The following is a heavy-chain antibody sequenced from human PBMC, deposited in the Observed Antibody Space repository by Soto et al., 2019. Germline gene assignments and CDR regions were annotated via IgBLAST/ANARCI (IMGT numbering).Heavy chain of an antibody. Sequence: QVQLVESGGGLIKPGGSLRLSCAASGFTFSDYYMSWIRQAPGKGLEWVSYISSSGSTIYYADSVKGRFTISRDNAKNSLYLQMNSLRAEDTAVYYCARDETLGYCSGGSCYGVHYYGMDVWGQGTTVTVSS. V-gene: IGHV3-11*01. CDR2: ISSSGSTI. D-gene: IGHD2-15*01. CDR1: GFTFSDYY. J-gene: IGHJ6*02. CDR3: ARDETLGYCSGGSCYGVHYYGMDV.